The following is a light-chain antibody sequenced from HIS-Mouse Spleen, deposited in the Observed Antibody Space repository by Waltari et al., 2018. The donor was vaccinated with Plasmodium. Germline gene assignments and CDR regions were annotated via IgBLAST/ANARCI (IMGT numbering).Light chain of an antibody. CDR2: AAS. CDR1: QSISSY. CDR3: QQSYSTPWT. Sequence: DIQMTQSTSSLSASVGERVTITCRASQSISSYLNWYQQKPGKAPKLLIYAASSLQSGVPSRFSGSGSVTDFTLTISSLQPEDFATYYCQQSYSTPWTFGQGTKVEIK. V-gene: IGKV1-39*01. J-gene: IGKJ1*01.